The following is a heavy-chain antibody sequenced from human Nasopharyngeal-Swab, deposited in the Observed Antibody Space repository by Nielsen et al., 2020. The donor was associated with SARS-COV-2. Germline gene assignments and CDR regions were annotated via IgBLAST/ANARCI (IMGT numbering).Heavy chain of an antibody. CDR1: GFTFSTYW. CDR3: ARDRYEVGVEFGVVTMYYYGLDV. V-gene: IGHV3-7*01. Sequence: GGSLRLSCAASGFTFSTYWMNWVCQAPGKGLEWVANINRDGSEKFYVDSVKGRFTISRDNAENSVYLQMNSLRGDDAAVYYCARDRYEVGVEFGVVTMYYYGLDVWGQGTSVTVSS. CDR2: INRDGSEK. D-gene: IGHD3-3*01. J-gene: IGHJ6*02.